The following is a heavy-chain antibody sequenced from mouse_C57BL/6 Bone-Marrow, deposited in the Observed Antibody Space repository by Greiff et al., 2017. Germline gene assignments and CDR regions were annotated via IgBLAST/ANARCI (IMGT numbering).Heavy chain of an antibody. CDR3: AIRGHYYAMDY. Sequence: QVQLQQSGAELVKPGASVKVSCKASGYTFTSYWMHWVKQRPGQGLEWIGRIHPSDSETNYNQKFKGKATLTVDKSSSTAYMQLSSLTSEDSAVYYCAIRGHYYAMDYWGQGTSVTVSS. CDR2: IHPSDSET. CDR1: GYTFTSYW. J-gene: IGHJ4*01. V-gene: IGHV1-74*01.